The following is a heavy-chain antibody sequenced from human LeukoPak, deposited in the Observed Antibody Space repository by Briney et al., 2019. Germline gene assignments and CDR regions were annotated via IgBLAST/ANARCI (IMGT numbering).Heavy chain of an antibody. Sequence: GGSLRLSCAASGFTFSSYSMNWVRQAPGKGLEWVSSISSSSSYIYYADSVKGRFTISRDNAKNSLYLQMNSLRAEDTAVYYCARGVGNFWSSMFDYWGQGTLVTVSS. CDR2: ISSSSSYI. CDR1: GFTFSSYS. V-gene: IGHV3-21*01. CDR3: ARGVGNFWSSMFDY. D-gene: IGHD3-3*01. J-gene: IGHJ4*02.